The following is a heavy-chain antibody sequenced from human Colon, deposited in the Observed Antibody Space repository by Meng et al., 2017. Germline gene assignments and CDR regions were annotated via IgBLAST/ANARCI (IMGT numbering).Heavy chain of an antibody. Sequence: QVQLQKSGPGLVKHSQTLPLTCVISGDSVSSNTAAWNWIRQSPSRGLEWLGRTYYRSKWYNEYAVSVKSRMTFNADTSKNQVSLQVNSVTPEDTAVYYCARDHGYSYGLPLDYWGQGILVTVSS. CDR1: GDSVSSNTAA. J-gene: IGHJ4*02. D-gene: IGHD5-18*01. CDR2: TYYRSKWYN. CDR3: ARDHGYSYGLPLDY. V-gene: IGHV6-1*01.